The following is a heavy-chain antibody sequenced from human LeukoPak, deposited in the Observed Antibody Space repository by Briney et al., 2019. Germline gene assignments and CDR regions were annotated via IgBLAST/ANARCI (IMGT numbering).Heavy chain of an antibody. CDR2: ISSSSSYI. Sequence: GGSLRLSCAASGFTFSSYSMNWVRRAPGKGLEWVSSISSSSSYIYYADSVKGRFTISRDNAKNSLYLQMNSLRAEDTAVYYCARDPQYNTVAGGDYWGQGTLVTVSS. CDR1: GFTFSSYS. D-gene: IGHD6-19*01. V-gene: IGHV3-21*01. J-gene: IGHJ4*02. CDR3: ARDPQYNTVAGGDY.